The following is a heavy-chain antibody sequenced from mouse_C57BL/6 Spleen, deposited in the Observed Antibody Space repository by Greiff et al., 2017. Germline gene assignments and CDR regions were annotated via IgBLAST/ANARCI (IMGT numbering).Heavy chain of an antibody. V-gene: IGHV3-6*01. CDR3: VSRSSGYGFAY. CDR1: GYSITSGYY. CDR2: ISYDGSN. J-gene: IGHJ3*01. D-gene: IGHD3-2*02. Sequence: DVQLQESGPGLVKPSQSLSLTCSVTGYSITSGYYWNWIRQFPGNKLEWMGYISYDGSNNYNPSLKNRISITRDTSKNQFFLKLNSVTTEDTATYYCVSRSSGYGFAYWGQGTLVTVSA.